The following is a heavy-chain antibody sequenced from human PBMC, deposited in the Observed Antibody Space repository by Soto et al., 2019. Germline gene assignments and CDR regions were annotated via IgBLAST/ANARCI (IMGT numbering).Heavy chain of an antibody. CDR1: GFTFSSYA. CDR3: AKAPEENYYYYYGMDV. CDR2: ISGSGGST. J-gene: IGHJ6*02. V-gene: IGHV3-23*01. Sequence: GGSLRLSCAASGFTFSSYAMSWVRQAPGKGLEWVSAISGSGGSTYYADSVKGRFTISRDNSKNTLYLQMNSLRAEDTAVYYCAKAPEENYYYYYGMDVWGQGTTVTVSS.